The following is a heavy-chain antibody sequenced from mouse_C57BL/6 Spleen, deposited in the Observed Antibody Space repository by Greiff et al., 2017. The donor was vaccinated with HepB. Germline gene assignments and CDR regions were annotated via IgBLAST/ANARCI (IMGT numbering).Heavy chain of an antibody. Sequence: QVQLQQSGAELVKPGASVKMSCKASGYTFTSYWITWVKQRPGQGLEWIGDIYPGSGSTNDNEKFKSKATLTVDTSSSTAYMQLSSLTSEDSAVYYCANYYGSSYGYWYFDVWGTGTTVTVSS. D-gene: IGHD1-1*01. CDR1: GYTFTSYW. V-gene: IGHV1-55*01. J-gene: IGHJ1*03. CDR3: ANYYGSSYGYWYFDV. CDR2: IYPGSGST.